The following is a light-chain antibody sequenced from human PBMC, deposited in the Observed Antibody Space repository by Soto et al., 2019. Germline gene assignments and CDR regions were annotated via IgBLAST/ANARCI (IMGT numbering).Light chain of an antibody. Sequence: DIQMTQSPSTLSASVGDRVTITCRASQSLNSFLAGYQQKPGRAPKLLIYDASTLESGVPSRFSGSGSGTEFTLTISSLQTDDFATYYCQQYNSYSSWTFGQGTKVEIK. CDR2: DAS. V-gene: IGKV1-5*01. CDR3: QQYNSYSSWT. CDR1: QSLNSF. J-gene: IGKJ1*01.